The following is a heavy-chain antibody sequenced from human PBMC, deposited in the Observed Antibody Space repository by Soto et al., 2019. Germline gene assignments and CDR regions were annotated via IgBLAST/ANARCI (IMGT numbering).Heavy chain of an antibody. CDR3: ARAGRGYDP. Sequence: QVRLQESGPGLVKPSETLSLTCTVSGGSISSDYWSWIRQPPGKGLEWIGYMYYSGGTNYNPSLKSRVTISIDTPKKRFSLELRSVTAANTAVYYCARAGRGYDPWGQGTLVTVSS. CDR2: MYYSGGT. CDR1: GGSISSDY. J-gene: IGHJ5*02. D-gene: IGHD3-22*01. V-gene: IGHV4-59*01.